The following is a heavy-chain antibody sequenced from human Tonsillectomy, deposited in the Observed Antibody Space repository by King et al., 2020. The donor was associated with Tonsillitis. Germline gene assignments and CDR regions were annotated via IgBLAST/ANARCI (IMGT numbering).Heavy chain of an antibody. J-gene: IGHJ5*02. Sequence: QLQESGPELVNPSQTLSLTCSVSGGSISSGGYYWSWIRQHPGKGLEWIAYMYHTGSTYYNPSLKSRVTISVDTSKNQFSLNLNSVTAADTAVYYCARISFAEDNWFDPWGQGTLVTVSS. CDR2: MYHTGST. CDR1: GGSISSGGYY. CDR3: ARISFAEDNWFDP. V-gene: IGHV4-31*03. D-gene: IGHD3-3*02.